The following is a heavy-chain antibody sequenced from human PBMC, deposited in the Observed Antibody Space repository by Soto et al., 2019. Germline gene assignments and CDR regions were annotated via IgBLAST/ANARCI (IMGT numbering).Heavy chain of an antibody. CDR3: ARADRTLVTSYSLDV. Sequence: SETLSLTCAVYGGSFSGYYWTWIRQPPGKGLEWIGEINHSGTTNFNPSLKSRLTISLDTSKKHFSLKLSSVTDADTAAYYCARADRTLVTSYSLDVWGQGTTVTVSS. CDR2: INHSGTT. CDR1: GGSFSGYY. V-gene: IGHV4-34*01. J-gene: IGHJ6*02. D-gene: IGHD2-21*02.